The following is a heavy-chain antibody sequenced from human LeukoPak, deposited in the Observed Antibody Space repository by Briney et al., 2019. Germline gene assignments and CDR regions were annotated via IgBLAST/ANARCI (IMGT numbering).Heavy chain of an antibody. Sequence: PSETLSLTCTVSGGSISSYYWSWIRQPPGKGLEWIGYIYYSGSTNYNPSLKSRVTISVDTSKNQFSLKLSSVTAADTAVYYCARQLAGGYFDWSDIWFDPWGQGTLVTVSS. J-gene: IGHJ5*02. CDR2: IYYSGST. V-gene: IGHV4-59*08. CDR3: ARQLAGGYFDWSDIWFDP. CDR1: GGSISSYY. D-gene: IGHD3-9*01.